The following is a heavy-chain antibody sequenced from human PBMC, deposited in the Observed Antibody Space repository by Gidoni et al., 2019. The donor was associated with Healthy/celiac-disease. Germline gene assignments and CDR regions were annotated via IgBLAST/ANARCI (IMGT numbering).Heavy chain of an antibody. V-gene: IGHV1-46*03. CDR1: GYTFTSHY. J-gene: IGHJ5*02. Sequence: QVQLVQSGAEVKKPGASVKVSCKASGYTFTSHYMHWVRQAPGQGLEWMGIINPSGGSTSYAQKFQGRVTMTRDTSTSTVYMELSSLRSEDTAVYYCARDLGYCSGGSCFHWFDPWGQGTLVTVSS. D-gene: IGHD2-15*01. CDR3: ARDLGYCSGGSCFHWFDP. CDR2: INPSGGST.